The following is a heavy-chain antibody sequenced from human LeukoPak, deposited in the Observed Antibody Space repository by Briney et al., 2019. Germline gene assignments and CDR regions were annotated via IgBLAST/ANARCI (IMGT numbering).Heavy chain of an antibody. CDR1: GLTFSSYA. CDR3: ARTHQENGMDV. V-gene: IGHV3-23*01. J-gene: IGHJ6*02. D-gene: IGHD1/OR15-1a*01. Sequence: GGSLRLSCAASGLTFSSYAMSWVRQAPGKGLEWVSTVSGSGGSTHYADSVKGRFTISRDNAKNSLYLQMNSLRAEDTAVYYCARTHQENGMDVWGQGTTVTVSS. CDR2: VSGSGGST.